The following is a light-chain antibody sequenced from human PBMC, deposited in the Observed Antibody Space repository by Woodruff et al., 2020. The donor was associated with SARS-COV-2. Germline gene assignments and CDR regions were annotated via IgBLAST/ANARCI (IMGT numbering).Light chain of an antibody. V-gene: IGLV2-11*01. J-gene: IGLJ3*02. CDR3: CSYAGSYTLGV. Sequence: APKLMIYDVSKRPSGVPDRFSGSKSGNTASLTISGLQAEDEADYYCCSYAGSYTLGVFGGGTKLTVL. CDR2: DVS.